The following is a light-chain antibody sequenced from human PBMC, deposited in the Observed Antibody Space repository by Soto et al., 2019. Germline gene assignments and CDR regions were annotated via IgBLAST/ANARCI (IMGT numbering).Light chain of an antibody. J-gene: IGLJ2*01. CDR2: DGS. Sequence: QSALTQPASVSGSPGQSITISCTGTNYDVGGYNFVSWYQQHPGKAPKLMIYDGSNRPSGVSARFSGSKSGNTASLTISGLQAEAEADFYCSSYASSSTEVFGGGTKVTVL. CDR3: SSYASSSTEV. CDR1: NYDVGGYNF. V-gene: IGLV2-14*01.